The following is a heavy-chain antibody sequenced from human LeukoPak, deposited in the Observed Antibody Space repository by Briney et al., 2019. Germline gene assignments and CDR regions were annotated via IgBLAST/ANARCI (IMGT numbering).Heavy chain of an antibody. CDR2: IYYSGTS. CDR3: ARAVMVAVAGGRFDY. V-gene: IGHV4-38-2*01. J-gene: IGHJ4*02. CDR1: GFTFDDYG. Sequence: GSLRLSCAASGFTFDDYGMSWVRQAPGKGLEWIGSIYYSGTSYYNPSLTSRVSISVDTSNNQFSLKLTSVTAADTAVYYCARAVMVAVAGGRFDYWGQGTLVTVSS. D-gene: IGHD6-19*01.